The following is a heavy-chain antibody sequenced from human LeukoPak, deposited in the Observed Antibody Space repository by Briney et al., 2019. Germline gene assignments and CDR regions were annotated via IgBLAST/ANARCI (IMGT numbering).Heavy chain of an antibody. D-gene: IGHD3-10*01. Sequence: PGGSLRLSCAASGFTFSSYGMHWVRQAPGKGLEWVAVISYDGSNKNYAGTVKGRFTISRDNSKNTLYLQMNSLRDEDTAVYYCAKDRGMVRGVIIIGGVTDYWGQGTLVTVSS. CDR3: AKDRGMVRGVIIIGGVTDY. CDR1: GFTFSSYG. J-gene: IGHJ4*02. CDR2: ISYDGSNK. V-gene: IGHV3-30*18.